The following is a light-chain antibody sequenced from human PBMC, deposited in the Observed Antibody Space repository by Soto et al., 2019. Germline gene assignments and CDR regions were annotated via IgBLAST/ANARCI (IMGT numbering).Light chain of an antibody. Sequence: SVLTQPPSVSAAPGQRVTISCSGGSCNIGGNSVSWYEQLPGTAPKLLSYDDDNRPTGIPHQFSGPKSGTSATLGITGLQTGDEADYYCGSWDSSLSAYVFGTGTKVTVL. J-gene: IGLJ1*01. V-gene: IGLV1-51*01. CDR1: SCNIGGNS. CDR3: GSWDSSLSAYV. CDR2: DDD.